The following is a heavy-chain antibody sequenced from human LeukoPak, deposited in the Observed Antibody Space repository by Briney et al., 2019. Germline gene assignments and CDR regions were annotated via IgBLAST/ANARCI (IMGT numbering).Heavy chain of an antibody. CDR2: INWNGGST. V-gene: IGHV3-20*04. Sequence: GGSLRLSCAASGFTFDDYGMSWVRQAPGKGLGWVSGINWNGGSTGYADSVKGRFTISRDNAKNSLYLQMNSLRAEDTALYYCARDLGLYDSSGYYFLSAFDIWGQGTMVTVSS. CDR1: GFTFDDYG. CDR3: ARDLGLYDSSGYYFLSAFDI. J-gene: IGHJ3*02. D-gene: IGHD3-22*01.